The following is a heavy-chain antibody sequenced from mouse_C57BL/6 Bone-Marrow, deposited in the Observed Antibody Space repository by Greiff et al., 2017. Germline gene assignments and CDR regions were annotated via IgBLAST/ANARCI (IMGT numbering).Heavy chain of an antibody. CDR2: IDPSDSYT. Sequence: VQLQQPGAELVKPGASVKLSCKASGYTFTSYWMQWVKQRPGQGLEWIGEIDPSDSYTNYNQKFKGQATLTVDTSSSTAYMQLSSLTSEDSAVYYCAREGWLDYFDYWGQGTTLTVSS. CDR3: AREGWLDYFDY. CDR1: GYTFTSYW. D-gene: IGHD2-3*01. J-gene: IGHJ2*01. V-gene: IGHV1-50*01.